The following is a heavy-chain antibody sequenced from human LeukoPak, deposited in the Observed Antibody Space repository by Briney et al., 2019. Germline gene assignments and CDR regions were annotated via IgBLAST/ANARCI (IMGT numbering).Heavy chain of an antibody. CDR1: GGSISSGDYY. J-gene: IGHJ6*04. V-gene: IGHV4-30-4*01. D-gene: IGHD1-26*01. Sequence: SEALSLTCTVSGGSISSGDYYWSWIRQPPGKGLEWIGYIYYSGSTYYSPSLKSRLTISVDTSKNHFSLKLSSVTAADTAVYYCARGSGAALYYYYGMDVWGKGTTVTVSS. CDR2: IYYSGST. CDR3: ARGSGAALYYYYGMDV.